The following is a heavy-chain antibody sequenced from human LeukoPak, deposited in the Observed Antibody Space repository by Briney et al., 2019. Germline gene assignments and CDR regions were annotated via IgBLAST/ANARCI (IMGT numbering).Heavy chain of an antibody. Sequence: PGASLRLSCAASGFTFSSYAMSWVRQAPGKGLEWVSAISGSGGSTYYADSVKGRFTISRDNSKNTLYLQMSSLRAEDTAVYYCVKVKYCSGGSCYGSYGMDVWGKGTTVTVSS. J-gene: IGHJ6*04. CDR2: ISGSGGST. V-gene: IGHV3-23*01. D-gene: IGHD2-15*01. CDR1: GFTFSSYA. CDR3: VKVKYCSGGSCYGSYGMDV.